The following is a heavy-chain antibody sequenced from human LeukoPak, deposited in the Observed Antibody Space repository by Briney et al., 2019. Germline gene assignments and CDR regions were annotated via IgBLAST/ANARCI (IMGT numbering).Heavy chain of an antibody. CDR1: GFTFSSYS. J-gene: IGHJ4*02. Sequence: GGSLRLFCAASGFTFSSYSMNWVLQAPGKGLEWVSSISSSSSYIYYADSVKGRFTISRDNAKNSLYLQVNSLRAEATAVYYCARDKGGYEPIDDWGQGTLVTVSS. D-gene: IGHD5-12*01. V-gene: IGHV3-21*01. CDR3: ARDKGGYEPIDD. CDR2: ISSSSSYI.